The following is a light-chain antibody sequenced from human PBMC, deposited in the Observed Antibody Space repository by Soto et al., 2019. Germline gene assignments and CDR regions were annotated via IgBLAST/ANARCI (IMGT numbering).Light chain of an antibody. Sequence: VLTQPPSVSGAPGQRVTISCTGSSSNIGAGYDVHWYQQLPGTAPKLLIYGNSNRPSGVPDRFSGSKSGTSASLAITGLQAEDEADYYCQSYDSSLSASVVFGGGTKLTVL. CDR1: SSNIGAGYD. V-gene: IGLV1-40*01. CDR2: GNS. CDR3: QSYDSSLSASVV. J-gene: IGLJ2*01.